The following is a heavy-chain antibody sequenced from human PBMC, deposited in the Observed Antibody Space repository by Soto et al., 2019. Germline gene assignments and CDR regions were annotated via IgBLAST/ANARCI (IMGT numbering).Heavy chain of an antibody. CDR3: ARGYCSGGSCYSSSFWFDP. V-gene: IGHV5-51*01. J-gene: IGHJ5*02. CDR2: IYPGDSDT. CDR1: GYSFTSYW. D-gene: IGHD2-15*01. Sequence: PGESLKISCKGSGYSFTSYWIGWVRQMPGKGLEWMGIIYPGDSDTRYSPYFQGQVTISADKSISTAYLQWSSLKASDTAMYYCARGYCSGGSCYSSSFWFDPWGQGPLVTVSS.